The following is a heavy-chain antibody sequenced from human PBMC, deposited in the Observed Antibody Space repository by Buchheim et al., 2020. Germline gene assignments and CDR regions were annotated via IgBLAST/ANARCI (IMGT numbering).Heavy chain of an antibody. Sequence: QVQLQQWGAGLLKPSETLSLTCAVYGGSFSGYYWSWIRQPPGKGLEWIGEINHSGSTNYNPSLKSRVTISVDTSKNQFSLKLSSVTAADTAVYYCARGGFGGSSFYYYGMDVWGQGTT. D-gene: IGHD6-6*01. V-gene: IGHV4-34*01. J-gene: IGHJ6*02. CDR1: GGSFSGYY. CDR3: ARGGFGGSSFYYYGMDV. CDR2: INHSGST.